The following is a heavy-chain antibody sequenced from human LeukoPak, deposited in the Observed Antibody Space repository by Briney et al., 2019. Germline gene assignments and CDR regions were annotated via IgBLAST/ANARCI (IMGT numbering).Heavy chain of an antibody. Sequence: GGSLRLTCVTSGFFFNSYWMSWVRQAPGKGLEWVANENQDGSEIYYVDSVKGRFIMSRDNTKNSFYLQMSSLRVEDTAVYYCATYPSHGDYAASPFDYWGQGTLVTVSS. CDR2: ENQDGSEI. J-gene: IGHJ4*02. D-gene: IGHD4-17*01. V-gene: IGHV3-7*03. CDR3: ATYPSHGDYAASPFDY. CDR1: GFFFNSYW.